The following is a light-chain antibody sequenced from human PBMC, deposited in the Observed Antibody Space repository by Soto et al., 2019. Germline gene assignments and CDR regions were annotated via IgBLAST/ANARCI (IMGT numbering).Light chain of an antibody. V-gene: IGLV2-14*01. CDR1: SSDVGFSNY. J-gene: IGLJ1*01. CDR2: DVS. Sequence: QSVLTQPASVSGSPGQSITISCTGTSSDVGFSNYVFWYQQHPGKTPKLIISDVSNRPSGVSNRFSGSKSGNTASLTISGLQSEDEVDYYCTSYTSSSTDVYGTGTKVTVL. CDR3: TSYTSSSTDV.